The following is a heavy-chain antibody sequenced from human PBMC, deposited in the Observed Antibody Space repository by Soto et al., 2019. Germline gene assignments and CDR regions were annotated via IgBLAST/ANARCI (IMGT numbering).Heavy chain of an antibody. D-gene: IGHD3-10*01. V-gene: IGHV3-30*18. CDR3: AKDPDPYGSGDYFDY. J-gene: IGHJ4*02. CDR1: GFTFSSYG. CDR2: ISYDGSNK. Sequence: QVQLVESGGGVVQPGRSLRLSCAASGFTFSSYGMHWVRQAPGKGLEWVAVISYDGSNKYYADSVKGRFTISRDNSKNTRYLQMNSLRAEDTAVYYCAKDPDPYGSGDYFDYWGQGTLVTVSS.